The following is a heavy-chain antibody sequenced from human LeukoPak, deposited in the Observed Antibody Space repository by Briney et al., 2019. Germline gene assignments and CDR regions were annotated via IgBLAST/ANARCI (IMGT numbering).Heavy chain of an antibody. CDR3: ARDGYSSSRNYYMDV. D-gene: IGHD6-6*01. J-gene: IGHJ6*03. CDR1: GYSFTSYW. Sequence: GESLKISCKGSGYSFTSYWIGWVRQMPGKGLEGMGIIYPGDSDTRYSPSFQGQVTISADKSISTAYPQWSSLKASDTAMYYCARDGYSSSRNYYMDVWGKGTTVTVSS. CDR2: IYPGDSDT. V-gene: IGHV5-51*01.